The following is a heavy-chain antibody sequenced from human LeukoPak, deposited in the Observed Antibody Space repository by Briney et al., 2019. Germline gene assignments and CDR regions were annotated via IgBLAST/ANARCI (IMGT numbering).Heavy chain of an antibody. CDR1: GYTFTSYG. V-gene: IGHV1-18*01. CDR2: ISAYNGNT. CDR3: ARVLRGYSYGAEFDY. J-gene: IGHJ4*02. Sequence: ASVKVSCKASGYTFTSYGISWVRQAPGQGLEWMGWISAYNGNTNYAQNLQGRYTMTTDTSTSTAYMELRSLGSDDTAVYYCARVLRGYSYGAEFDYWGQGTLVTVSS. D-gene: IGHD5-18*01.